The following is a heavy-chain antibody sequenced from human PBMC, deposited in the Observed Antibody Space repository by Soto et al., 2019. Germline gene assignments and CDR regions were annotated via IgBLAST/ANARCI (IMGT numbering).Heavy chain of an antibody. CDR2: IYYSGST. D-gene: IGHD1-1*01. J-gene: IGHJ5*02. CDR1: GGSISSYY. CDR3: AREAGKFSLGTNWFDP. V-gene: IGHV4-59*01. Sequence: SETLSLTCTVSGGSISSYYWSWIRQPPGKGLEWIGYIYYSGSTNYNPSLKSRVTISVDTSKNQFSLKLSSVTAADTAVYYCAREAGKFSLGTNWFDPWGHGTLVTVSS.